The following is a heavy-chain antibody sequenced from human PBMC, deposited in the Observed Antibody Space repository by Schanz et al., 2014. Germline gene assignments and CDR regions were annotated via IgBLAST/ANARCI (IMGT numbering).Heavy chain of an antibody. Sequence: QVQLVESGGAVVQPGGSLRLSCAATGFTFSDFGMHWVRQASGKGLEWVAFMPFDYSSQYYADSVKGRFTISRDNSRNTLYLQMNSPTGDDTAMYFCAKDLLPWNGPRRFDYWGRGTLVTVSS. J-gene: IGHJ4*02. V-gene: IGHV3-30*02. CDR3: AKDLLPWNGPRRFDY. CDR1: GFTFSDFG. CDR2: MPFDYSSQ. D-gene: IGHD1-1*01.